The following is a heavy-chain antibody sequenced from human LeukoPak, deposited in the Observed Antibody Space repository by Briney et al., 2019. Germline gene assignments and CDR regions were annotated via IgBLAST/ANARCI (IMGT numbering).Heavy chain of an antibody. CDR2: TVSEIDGGTA. V-gene: IGHV3-15*04. Sequence: GGSLRLSCAASGFTFNYAWMSWVRQVPGKGLEWVGQTVSEIDGGTADYATPVKGRFTISRDDSKSTLYLQMNSLKIEDTAVYYCTTDEDWNYARKDVWGQGATVIVSS. CDR3: TTDEDWNYARKDV. D-gene: IGHD1-7*01. J-gene: IGHJ6*02. CDR1: GFTFNYAW.